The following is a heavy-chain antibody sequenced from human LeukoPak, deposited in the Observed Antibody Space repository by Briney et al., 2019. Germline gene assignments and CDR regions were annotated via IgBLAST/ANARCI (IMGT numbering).Heavy chain of an antibody. CDR1: GFTFSNSW. D-gene: IGHD2-2*02. J-gene: IGHJ4*02. CDR3: ATDLDRIPLQK. Sequence: GGSLRLSCAASGFTFSNSWMTWVRQAPGKGLEWLGNINPDGSVKNYVYSVKGRFTFSRDNAENSLYLQMNSLGVEDTAVYYCATDLDRIPLQKWGQGTVVTVSS. V-gene: IGHV3-7*01. CDR2: INPDGSVK.